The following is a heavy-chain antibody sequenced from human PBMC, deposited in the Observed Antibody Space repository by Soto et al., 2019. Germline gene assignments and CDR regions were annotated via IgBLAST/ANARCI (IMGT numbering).Heavy chain of an antibody. CDR1: GYTFTSCG. CDR3: ARDYSIAARRAYYYYGMDV. J-gene: IGHJ6*02. CDR2: ISAYNGNT. Sequence: GASVKVSCKASGYTFTSCGISWVRQAPGQGLEWMGWISAYNGNTNYAQKLQGRVTMTTDTSTSTAYMELRSLRSDDTAVYYCARDYSIAARRAYYYYGMDVWGQGTTVTVSS. V-gene: IGHV1-18*04. D-gene: IGHD6-6*01.